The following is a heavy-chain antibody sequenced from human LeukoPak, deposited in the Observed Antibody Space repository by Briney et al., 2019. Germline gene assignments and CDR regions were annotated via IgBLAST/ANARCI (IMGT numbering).Heavy chain of an antibody. Sequence: ASVKVSCKASGYTFTGYYMHWVRQAPGQGLEWMGWINPNSGGTNYAQKFQGRVTMTRDTSISTAYMELSRLRSDDTAVYYWARAAIFGVVIPDYFDYWGQGTLVTVSS. V-gene: IGHV1-2*02. D-gene: IGHD3-3*01. CDR1: GYTFTGYY. CDR3: ARAAIFGVVIPDYFDY. J-gene: IGHJ4*02. CDR2: INPNSGGT.